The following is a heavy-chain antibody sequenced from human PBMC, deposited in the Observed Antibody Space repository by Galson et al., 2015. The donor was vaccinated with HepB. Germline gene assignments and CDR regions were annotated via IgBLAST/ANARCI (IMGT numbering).Heavy chain of an antibody. V-gene: IGHV7-4-1*02. J-gene: IGHJ6*03. D-gene: IGHD5-12*01. Sequence: SVKVSCKASGYTFTSYAMNWVRQAPGQGLERMGWINTNTGNPTYAQGFTGRFVFSLDTSVSTAYLQISSLKAEDTAVYYCARGGSGYDSIRGYYYYYMDVWGKGTTVTVSS. CDR2: INTNTGNP. CDR1: GYTFTSYA. CDR3: ARGGSGYDSIRGYYYYYMDV.